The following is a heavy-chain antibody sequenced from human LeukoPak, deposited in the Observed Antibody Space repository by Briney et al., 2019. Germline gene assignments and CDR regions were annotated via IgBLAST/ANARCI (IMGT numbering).Heavy chain of an antibody. CDR2: TYSGGST. CDR3: ARRQSGSSGWPNFDY. D-gene: IGHD6-19*01. V-gene: IGHV3-66*04. J-gene: IGHJ4*02. Sequence: GGSLRLSCAASGFTVGSNDMTWVRQAPGKGLEWVSVTYSGGSTYYADSVKGRFTISRDSSKNTLYLQMNSLRAEDTAVYYCARRQSGSSGWPNFDYWGQGTLVTVSS. CDR1: GFTVGSND.